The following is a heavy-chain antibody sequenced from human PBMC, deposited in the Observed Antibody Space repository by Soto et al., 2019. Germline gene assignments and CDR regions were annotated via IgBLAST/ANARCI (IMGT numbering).Heavy chain of an antibody. CDR2: IWYDGSNK. V-gene: IGHV3-33*01. Sequence: QVQLVESGGGVVQPGRSLRLSCAASGFTFSSYGMHWVRQAPGKGLEWVAVIWYDGSNKYYADSVKGRFTISRDNSKNTLYLQMNSLRAEDTAVYYCVRALIAARFRADYYYYYGMDVWGQGTTVTVSS. J-gene: IGHJ6*02. D-gene: IGHD6-6*01. CDR1: GFTFSSYG. CDR3: VRALIAARFRADYYYYYGMDV.